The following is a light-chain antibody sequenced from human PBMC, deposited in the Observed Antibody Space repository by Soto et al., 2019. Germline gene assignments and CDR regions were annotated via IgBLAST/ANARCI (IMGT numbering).Light chain of an antibody. CDR2: GAS. CDR3: QQYGSSPRT. V-gene: IGKV3-20*01. Sequence: IVLTQSPGTLSFSPGEIATLSFRASQSVSSSYLSCYQQKPGQAPRLLIYGASSRATGIPDRFSGSGSGTDFTLTISRLEPEDFAVYYCQQYGSSPRTFGQGTKVDIK. CDR1: QSVSSSY. J-gene: IGKJ1*01.